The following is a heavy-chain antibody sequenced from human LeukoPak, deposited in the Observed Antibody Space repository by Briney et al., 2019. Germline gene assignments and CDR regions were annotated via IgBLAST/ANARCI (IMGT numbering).Heavy chain of an antibody. CDR1: GYTFTGYY. CDR2: INPNSGGT. Sequence: ASVKVSCKACGYTFTGYYMHWVRQAPGQGLEWMGWINPNSGGTNYAQKFQGRVTMTRDTSISTAYMELSRLRSDDTAVYYCARTVAGTFGWFDPWGQGTLVTVSS. CDR3: ARTVAGTFGWFDP. V-gene: IGHV1-2*02. D-gene: IGHD6-19*01. J-gene: IGHJ5*02.